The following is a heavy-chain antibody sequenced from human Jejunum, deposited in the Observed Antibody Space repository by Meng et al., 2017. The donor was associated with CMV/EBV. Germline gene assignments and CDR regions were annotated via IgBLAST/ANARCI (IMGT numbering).Heavy chain of an antibody. CDR2: IYYSGST. J-gene: IGHJ5*02. V-gene: IGHV4-30-4*01. CDR3: ARGQRSYSGSYPEWFDP. D-gene: IGHD1-26*01. Sequence: QGPLKESGPGLGKPSQTSSLTCPVSGGSISSGDYYWSWIRQPPGKGLEWIGCIYYSGSTYYNPSLKGRVTISVDTSKNQFSLNLSSVTAADTAVYYCARGQRSYSGSYPEWFDPWGQGTLVTVSS. CDR1: GGSISSGDYY.